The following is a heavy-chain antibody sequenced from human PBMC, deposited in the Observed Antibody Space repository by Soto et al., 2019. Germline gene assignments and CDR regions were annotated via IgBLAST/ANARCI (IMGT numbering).Heavy chain of an antibody. CDR2: IYYSGST. CDR1: GGSVSSGSYY. Sequence: SETLSLTCTVSGGSVSSGSYYWSWIRQPPGKGLEWIGYIYYSGSTNYNPSLKSRVTISVDTSKNQFSLKLSSVTAADTAVYYCAREIVLVPAAIRGTYYYYGMDVWGQGTTVTVSS. V-gene: IGHV4-61*01. J-gene: IGHJ6*02. CDR3: AREIVLVPAAIRGTYYYYGMDV. D-gene: IGHD2-2*01.